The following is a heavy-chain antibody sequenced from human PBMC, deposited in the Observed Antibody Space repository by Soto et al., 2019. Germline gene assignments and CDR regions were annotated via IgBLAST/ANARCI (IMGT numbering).Heavy chain of an antibody. D-gene: IGHD5-18*01. CDR1: GGSISSGDYY. CDR3: ARDGGYSYGSRAGMDV. CDR2: IYYSGST. J-gene: IGHJ6*02. Sequence: QVQLQESGPGLVKPSQTLSLTCTVSGGSISSGDYYWSWIRQPPGKGLEWIWYIYYSGSTYYNPSLKSRVTISVDTSKNQFSLKLSSVTAADTAVYYCARDGGYSYGSRAGMDVWGQGTTVTVSS. V-gene: IGHV4-30-4*01.